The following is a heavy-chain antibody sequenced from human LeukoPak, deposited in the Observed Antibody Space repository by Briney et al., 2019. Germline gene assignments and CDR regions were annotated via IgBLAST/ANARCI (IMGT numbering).Heavy chain of an antibody. D-gene: IGHD3-10*01. CDR3: AREATMVRGVKLGY. V-gene: IGHV1-2*02. CDR1: GYTFTGYY. CDR2: INPNSGGT. Sequence: ASVKVSCKASGYTFTGYYMHWVRQAPGQGLEWMGWINPNSGGTNYAQKFQGRVTMTRDMSISTAYMELSRLKSDDTAVYYCAREATMVRGVKLGYWGQGTLVTVSS. J-gene: IGHJ4*02.